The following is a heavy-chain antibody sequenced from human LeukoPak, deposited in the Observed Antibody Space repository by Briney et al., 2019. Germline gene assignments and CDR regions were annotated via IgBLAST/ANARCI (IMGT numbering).Heavy chain of an antibody. Sequence: SVKVSCKTSAGTFSSYAISWVRQAPGQGLEWMGRIIPILGIANYAQKFQGRVTITADKSTSTAYMELSSLRSEDTAVYYCARSSVPAALLFDYWGQGTLVTVSS. V-gene: IGHV1-69*04. CDR2: IIPILGIA. CDR3: ARSSVPAALLFDY. D-gene: IGHD2-2*01. CDR1: AGTFSSYA. J-gene: IGHJ4*02.